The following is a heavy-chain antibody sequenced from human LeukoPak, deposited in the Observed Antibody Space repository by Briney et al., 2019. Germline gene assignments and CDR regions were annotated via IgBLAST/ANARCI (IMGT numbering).Heavy chain of an antibody. CDR2: ISSSGSTI. J-gene: IGHJ6*03. Sequence: GGSLRLSCAASGFTFSDYYMSWIRQAPGKGLEWVSYISSSGSTIYYADSVKGRFTISRDNAKNSLYLQMNSLRAEDTAVYYCARDPLLAPARPVDDYYYYYMDVWGKGTTVTVSS. CDR3: ARDPLLAPARPVDDYYYYYMDV. CDR1: GFTFSDYY. V-gene: IGHV3-11*04. D-gene: IGHD6-6*01.